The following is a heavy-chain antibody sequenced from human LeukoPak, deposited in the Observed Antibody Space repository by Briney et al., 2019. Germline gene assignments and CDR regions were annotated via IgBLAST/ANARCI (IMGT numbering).Heavy chain of an antibody. CDR2: ISAYNGNT. Sequence: ASVKVSCKASGYTFTSYGISWVRQAPGQGLEWMGWISAYNGNTNYAQKLQGRVTMTTDTSTSTAYMELRSLRSDDTAVYYCARVGYCSSTSCYRYYYYYGMDVWGQGPTVTVSS. J-gene: IGHJ6*02. CDR1: GYTFTSYG. V-gene: IGHV1-18*01. D-gene: IGHD2-2*01. CDR3: ARVGYCSSTSCYRYYYYYGMDV.